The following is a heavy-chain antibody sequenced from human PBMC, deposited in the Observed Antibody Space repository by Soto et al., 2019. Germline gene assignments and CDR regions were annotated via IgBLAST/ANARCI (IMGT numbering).Heavy chain of an antibody. V-gene: IGHV1-2*02. J-gene: IGHJ4*02. CDR1: AYTFTGYY. D-gene: IGHD3-10*01. Sequence: QVQLVQSGAEVKKPGASVMVSCKASAYTFTGYYIHWVRQAPGQGLEWMGWLNPNTGVTKYAHKFQGRVMMTRDTSISTAYMHLSSLTSDDTAIYYCARAAVGGEYYYCDYWGQGTLVTVSS. CDR3: ARAAVGGEYYYCDY. CDR2: LNPNTGVT.